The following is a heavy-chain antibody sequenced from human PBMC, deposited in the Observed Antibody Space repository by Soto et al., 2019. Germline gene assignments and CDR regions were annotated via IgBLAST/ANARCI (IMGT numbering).Heavy chain of an antibody. CDR1: GFTFSSYA. V-gene: IGHV3-30-3*01. CDR3: ARDQQQLEYIDY. Sequence: GGSLRLSCAASGFTFSSYAMHWVRQAPGKGLEWVAVISYDGSNKYYADSVKGRFTISRDNSKNTLYLQMNSLRAEDTAVYYCARDQQQLEYIDYWGQGTLVTVSS. D-gene: IGHD6-13*01. J-gene: IGHJ4*02. CDR2: ISYDGSNK.